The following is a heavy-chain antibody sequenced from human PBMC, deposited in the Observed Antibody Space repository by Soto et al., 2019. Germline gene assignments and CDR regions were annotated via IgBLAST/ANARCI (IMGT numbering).Heavy chain of an antibody. J-gene: IGHJ3*02. V-gene: IGHV5-51*01. Sequence: PGESLKISCRGSGYSFTSYWIGWVRQMPGKGLEWMGIIYPGDSYTTYSPSFRGQVTISADKSISTAYLQWSSLKASDTAMYYCASQRYCSSSRRLHAFDIWGQGTMVTVSS. CDR2: IYPGDSYT. D-gene: IGHD2-2*01. CDR1: GYSFTSYW. CDR3: ASQRYCSSSRRLHAFDI.